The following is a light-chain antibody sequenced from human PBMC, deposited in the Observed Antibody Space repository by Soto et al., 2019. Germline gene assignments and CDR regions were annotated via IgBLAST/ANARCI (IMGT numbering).Light chain of an antibody. CDR3: TSYTSYTTWV. Sequence: QSVLTQPASVSGSPEESITISCTGTSSDVGGYNYVSWYQQHPGKAPKLLIYEVNNRPSGASNRFSGSKSGNTASLTISGLQAEDEADYYCTSYTSYTTWVFGGGTQLTVL. CDR2: EVN. J-gene: IGLJ3*02. CDR1: SSDVGGYNY. V-gene: IGLV2-14*01.